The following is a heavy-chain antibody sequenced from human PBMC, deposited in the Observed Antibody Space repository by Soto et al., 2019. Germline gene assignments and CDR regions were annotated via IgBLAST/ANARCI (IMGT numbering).Heavy chain of an antibody. Sequence: GGSLRLSCAASGFTFSDYYMSWIRQAPGKGLEWVSYISSSGSTIYYADSVKGRFTISRDNAKNSLYRQMNSLRAEDTAVYYCARDDYCSGGSCISSGIDYWGQGTLVTVSS. V-gene: IGHV3-11*01. CDR3: ARDDYCSGGSCISSGIDY. J-gene: IGHJ4*02. CDR1: GFTFSDYY. CDR2: ISSSGSTI. D-gene: IGHD2-15*01.